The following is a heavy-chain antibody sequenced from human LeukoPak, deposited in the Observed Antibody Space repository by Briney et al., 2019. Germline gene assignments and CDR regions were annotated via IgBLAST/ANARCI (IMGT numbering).Heavy chain of an antibody. V-gene: IGHV1-2*02. CDR3: ARDAHNGYEFHDWFDP. Sequence: ASVKVSCKASGYTFTDYYIHRVRQAPGQGLEWMGCINPNSGGKKYAQKFQGRVTMTTDTSISTAYMEMSRLTSDDTAVYYCARDAHNGYEFHDWFDPWGQGALVTVSS. D-gene: IGHD5-12*01. CDR1: GYTFTDYY. J-gene: IGHJ5*02. CDR2: INPNSGGK.